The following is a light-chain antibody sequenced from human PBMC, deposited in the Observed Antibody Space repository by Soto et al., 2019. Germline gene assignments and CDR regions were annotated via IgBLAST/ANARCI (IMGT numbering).Light chain of an antibody. Sequence: IQIIHSPSSVSASVGRTLTVPCRASQDISRWLARYQQKPGKSPKLLIYVASSLQSGVPSRFSGSGSRTDFTLTITGLHPEDFGTYYCQQANRFHRTLGQGTKVDI. CDR2: VAS. J-gene: IGKJ1*01. CDR3: QQANRFHRT. V-gene: IGKV1-12*01. CDR1: QDISRW.